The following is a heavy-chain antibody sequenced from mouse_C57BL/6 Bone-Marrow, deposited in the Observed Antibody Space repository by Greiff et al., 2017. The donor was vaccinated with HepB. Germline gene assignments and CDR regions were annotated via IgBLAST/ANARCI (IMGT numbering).Heavy chain of an antibody. V-gene: IGHV3-6*01. CDR2: ISYDGSN. CDR3: ARDYYYGSRY. J-gene: IGHJ3*01. Sequence: EVKLVESGPGLVKPSQSLSLTCSVTGYSITSGYYWNWIRQFPGNKLEWMGYISYDGSNNYNPSLKNRISITRDTSKNQFFLKLNSVTTEDTATYYCARDYYYGSRYWGQGTLVTVSA. D-gene: IGHD1-1*01. CDR1: GYSITSGYY.